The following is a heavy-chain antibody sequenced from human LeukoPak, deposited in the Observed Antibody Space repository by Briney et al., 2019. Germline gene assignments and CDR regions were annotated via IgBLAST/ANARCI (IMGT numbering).Heavy chain of an antibody. Sequence: KPGGSLRLSCAASGFTFSSYWMSWIRQPPGKGLEWIGEINHSGSTNYNPSLKSRVTISVDTSKNQFSLKLSSVTAADTAMYYCAAITTVTKGYWGQGTLVTVSS. J-gene: IGHJ4*02. D-gene: IGHD4-17*01. CDR3: AAITTVTKGY. CDR1: GFTFSSYW. V-gene: IGHV4-34*08. CDR2: INHSGST.